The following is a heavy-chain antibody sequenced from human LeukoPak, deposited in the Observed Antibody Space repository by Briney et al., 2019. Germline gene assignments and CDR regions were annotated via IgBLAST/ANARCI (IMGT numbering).Heavy chain of an antibody. CDR2: ISHDGSNK. V-gene: IGHV3-30-3*01. J-gene: IGHJ4*02. Sequence: PGGSLRLSCAASGFTFSSYAMHWVRQAPGKGLEWVAVISHDGSNKYYADSVKGRFTISRDNSKNTLYLQMNSLRAEDTAVYYCARSHTDRTYCSSTSCYAYWGQGTLVTVSS. D-gene: IGHD2-2*01. CDR3: ARSHTDRTYCSSTSCYAY. CDR1: GFTFSSYA.